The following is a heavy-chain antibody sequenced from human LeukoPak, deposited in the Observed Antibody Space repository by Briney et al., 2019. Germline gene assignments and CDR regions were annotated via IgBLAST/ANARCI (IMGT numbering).Heavy chain of an antibody. D-gene: IGHD3-10*01. J-gene: IGHJ4*02. CDR3: TTVSLPMVRGVVMSSGYFDY. Sequence: GGSLRLSCAASGFTFSNAWMSWVRQAPGEGLEWVGRIKSKTDGGTTDYAAPVKGRFTISRDDSKNTLYLQMNSLKTEDTAVYYCTTVSLPMVRGVVMSSGYFDYWGQGTLVTVSS. CDR1: GFTFSNAW. V-gene: IGHV3-15*01. CDR2: IKSKTDGGTT.